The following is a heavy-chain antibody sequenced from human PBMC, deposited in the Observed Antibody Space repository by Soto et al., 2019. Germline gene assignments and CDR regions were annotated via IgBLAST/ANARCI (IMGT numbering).Heavy chain of an antibody. D-gene: IGHD4-17*01. Sequence: PSETLSLTCAVSGCSISSGGYSWSWIRQPPGKGLEWIGYIYHSGSTYYNPSLKSRVTISVDRSKNQFSLKLSSVTAADTAVYYCARAPTTVTTLDYWRQGTLVTVSS. CDR3: ARAPTTVTTLDY. V-gene: IGHV4-30-2*01. CDR1: GCSISSGGYS. J-gene: IGHJ4*02. CDR2: IYHSGST.